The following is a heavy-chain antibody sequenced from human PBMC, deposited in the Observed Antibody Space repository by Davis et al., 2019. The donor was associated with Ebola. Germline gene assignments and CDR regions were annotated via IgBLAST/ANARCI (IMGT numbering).Heavy chain of an antibody. Sequence: ASVKVSCKASGYTFTSYDINWVRQAPGQGLEWMGWISAYNGNTNYAQKLQGRVTMTTDTSTSTAYMELRSLRSDDTAVYYCARDYTSSTSLYYYAMDVWGQGTTVTVSS. CDR2: ISAYNGNT. CDR3: ARDYTSSTSLYYYAMDV. J-gene: IGHJ6*02. CDR1: GYTFTSYD. D-gene: IGHD2-2*01. V-gene: IGHV1-18*01.